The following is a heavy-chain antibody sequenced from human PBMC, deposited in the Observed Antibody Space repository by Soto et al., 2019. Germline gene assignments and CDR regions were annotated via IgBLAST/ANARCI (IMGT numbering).Heavy chain of an antibody. J-gene: IGHJ4*02. V-gene: IGHV1-69*13. CDR3: ATNNRASYYFDY. D-gene: IGHD3-10*01. CDR2: IIPLFGTT. Sequence: SVKVSCKAFGGTFSSYAISWVRQAPGQGLEWMGGIIPLFGTTNYAPKFQGRVAITADERARTAYMDLSSLKSEDTAVYYCATNNRASYYFDYWGQGTLVTVSS. CDR1: GGTFSSYA.